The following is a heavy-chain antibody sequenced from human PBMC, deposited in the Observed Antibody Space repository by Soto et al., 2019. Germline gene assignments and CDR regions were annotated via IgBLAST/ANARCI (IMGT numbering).Heavy chain of an antibody. CDR3: ARDIVLAPAARGSYYHGMDV. D-gene: IGHD2-2*01. J-gene: IGHJ6*02. V-gene: IGHV1-46*01. CDR1: AYTFTNYY. Sequence: QVQLVQSGAEVKQPGASVKVSCKASAYTFTNYYIHWVRQAPGQGLEWMGISNPSGGSTTYAQRFQGRVTRTRETSTTTVYMELSSLRVEDTAVYYCARDIVLAPAARGSYYHGMDVWGQGTPVTVSS. CDR2: SNPSGGST.